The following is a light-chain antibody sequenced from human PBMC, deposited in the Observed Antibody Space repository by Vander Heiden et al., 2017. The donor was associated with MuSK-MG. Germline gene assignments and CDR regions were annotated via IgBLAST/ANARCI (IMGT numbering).Light chain of an antibody. CDR1: QSVSSY. J-gene: IGKJ4*01. V-gene: IGKV3-11*01. CDR3: QHRSNWPTLT. Sequence: EIVLTHSPATLSLSPGERATLSCRTSQSVSSYLAWYHQKPGQAPRLLIYDAADRATGIPARFSGSGSGTDVTLTISSLEPEDFAVYYCQHRSNWPTLTFGGGTKVEIK. CDR2: DAA.